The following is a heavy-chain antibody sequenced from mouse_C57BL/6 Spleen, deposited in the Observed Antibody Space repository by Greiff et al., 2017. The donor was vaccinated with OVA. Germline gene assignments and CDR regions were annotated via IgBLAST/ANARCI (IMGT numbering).Heavy chain of an antibody. Sequence: EVHLVESGEGLVKPGGSLKLSCAASGFTFSSYAMSWVRQTPEKRLEWVAYISSGGDYIYYADTVKGRFTISRDNARNTLYLQMSSLKSEDTAMYYCTRERPYYSNYVGAMDYWGQGTSVTVSS. CDR2: ISSGGDYI. CDR3: TRERPYYSNYVGAMDY. D-gene: IGHD2-5*01. J-gene: IGHJ4*01. CDR1: GFTFSSYA. V-gene: IGHV5-9-1*02.